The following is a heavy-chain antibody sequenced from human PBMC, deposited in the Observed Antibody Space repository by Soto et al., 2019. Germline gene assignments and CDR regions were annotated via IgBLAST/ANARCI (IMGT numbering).Heavy chain of an antibody. D-gene: IGHD3-10*01. J-gene: IGHJ4*02. V-gene: IGHV1-69*12. CDR2: IIPIFGTA. Sequence: QVQLVQSGAEVKKPGSSVKVSCKASGGTFSSYAISWVRQAPGQGLEWMGGIIPIFGTANYAQKFQGRVTITADESTSTAYIATSSLRCADTAVYYWASQDSYGSGSYDYWGQGTLVSVSS. CDR1: GGTFSSYA. CDR3: ASQDSYGSGSYDY.